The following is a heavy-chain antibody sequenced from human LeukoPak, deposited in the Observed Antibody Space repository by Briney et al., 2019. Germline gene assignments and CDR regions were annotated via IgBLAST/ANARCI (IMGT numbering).Heavy chain of an antibody. CDR2: ISAYNGNT. D-gene: IGHD3-3*01. J-gene: IGHJ6*03. CDR3: ARVPVLRFLEWLEEGYYYMDV. Sequence: ASVKVSCTASGYTFTSYGISWVRQAPGQGLEWMGWISAYNGNTNYAQKLQGRVTMTTDTSTSTAYMELRGLRSDDTAVYYCARVPVLRFLEWLEEGYYYMDVWGKGTTVTVSS. CDR1: GYTFTSYG. V-gene: IGHV1-18*01.